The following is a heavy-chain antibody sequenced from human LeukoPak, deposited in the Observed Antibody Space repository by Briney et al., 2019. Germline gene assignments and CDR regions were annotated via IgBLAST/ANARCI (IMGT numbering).Heavy chain of an antibody. D-gene: IGHD6-19*01. V-gene: IGHV3-11*01. Sequence: PGGSLRLSCAASGFTFSDYYMSWIRQAPGKGLEWVSYISSSGSTIYYADSVKGRFTISRDNAKNSLYLQMNSLRAEDTAVYYCARDPEGIAVADEGGYWGQGTLVTVSS. CDR3: ARDPEGIAVADEGGY. J-gene: IGHJ4*02. CDR1: GFTFSDYY. CDR2: ISSSGSTI.